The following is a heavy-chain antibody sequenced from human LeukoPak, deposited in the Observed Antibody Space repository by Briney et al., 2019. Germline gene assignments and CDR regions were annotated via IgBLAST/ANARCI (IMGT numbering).Heavy chain of an antibody. Sequence: SVRVSCKASGGTFSSYAISWVRQAPGQGLEWMGRIIPLFGITNYGQTFQGRVTITADEYTNTVYMELSSLRSADTAVYYCARDRCGGDCYGELDSWGQGTLVTVSS. CDR2: IIPLFGIT. D-gene: IGHD2-21*02. V-gene: IGHV1-69*15. CDR3: ARDRCGGDCYGELDS. CDR1: GGTFSSYA. J-gene: IGHJ4*02.